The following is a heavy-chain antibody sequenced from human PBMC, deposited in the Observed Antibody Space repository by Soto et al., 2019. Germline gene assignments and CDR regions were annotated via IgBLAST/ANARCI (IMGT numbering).Heavy chain of an antibody. J-gene: IGHJ5*02. V-gene: IGHV1-2*02. CDR1: GFSFTGYY. CDR2: INAHSGDT. CDR3: AKDLTRQLAYWLDP. D-gene: IGHD6-6*01. Sequence: ASVKVSCKASGFSFTGYYIHWLRQSPVQGLEWMGWINAHSGDTEYAQKFQGRVTLTRDTSIATAYLTLTSLTSDDTALYYCAKDLTRQLAYWLDPWGQGTQVTVSS.